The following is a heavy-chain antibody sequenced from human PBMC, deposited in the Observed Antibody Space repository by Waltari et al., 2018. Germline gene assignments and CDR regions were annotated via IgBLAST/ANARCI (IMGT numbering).Heavy chain of an antibody. CDR1: GGSINSHS. D-gene: IGHD4-17*01. J-gene: IGHJ4*02. CDR2: IYYSGGA. CDR3: ARGAYGALNRVDY. Sequence: QVQLQESGPGLVKPSETLSLTCPVSGGSINSHSWYWLRQPPGKGLECIGYIYYSGGAYYNPSLKSRVTISVDTSKNQFSLKLNSVTAADTAVYYCARGAYGALNRVDYWGQGTLVTVSS. V-gene: IGHV4-59*11.